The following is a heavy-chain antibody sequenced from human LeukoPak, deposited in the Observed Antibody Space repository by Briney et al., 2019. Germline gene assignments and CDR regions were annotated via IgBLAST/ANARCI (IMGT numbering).Heavy chain of an antibody. Sequence: GGSLRLSCAASGFSFDTYEMNWVRQAPGKGLEWVSAISGSGGSTYYADSVKGRFTISRDNSKNTLYLQMNSLRAEDTAVYYCAKEDDFWSGYNYWGQGTLVTVSS. J-gene: IGHJ4*02. CDR1: GFSFDTYE. V-gene: IGHV3-23*01. CDR2: ISGSGGST. CDR3: AKEDDFWSGYNY. D-gene: IGHD3-3*01.